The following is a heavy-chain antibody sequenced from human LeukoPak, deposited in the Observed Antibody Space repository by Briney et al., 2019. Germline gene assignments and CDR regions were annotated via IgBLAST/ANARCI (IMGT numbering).Heavy chain of an antibody. CDR1: GGSISSSSYY. J-gene: IGHJ6*03. Sequence: SETLSLTCTVSGGSISSSSYYWGWIRQPPGKGLEWIGSIYYSGSTSYNPSLKSRVTISVDTSKNQFSLKLSSVTAADTAVYYCARLPDDSSARYYYYYMDVWGKGTTVTVSS. CDR3: ARLPDDSSARYYYYYMDV. D-gene: IGHD3-22*01. V-gene: IGHV4-39*01. CDR2: IYYSGST.